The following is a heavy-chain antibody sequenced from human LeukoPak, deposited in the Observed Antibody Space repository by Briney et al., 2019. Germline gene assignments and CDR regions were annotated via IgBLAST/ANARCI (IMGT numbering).Heavy chain of an antibody. CDR3: AKALYISSGYSSTD. CDR1: GFTFTSYA. J-gene: IGHJ4*02. V-gene: IGHV3-23*01. D-gene: IGHD3-22*01. Sequence: GGSLRLSCAATGFTFTSYAMNWVRQAPGKGLEWVSAISGSGGNTYYADSVKGRFTISRDNSKNTLYLQMNSLRAEDTAVYYCAKALYISSGYSSTDWGQGTLVTVSS. CDR2: ISGSGGNT.